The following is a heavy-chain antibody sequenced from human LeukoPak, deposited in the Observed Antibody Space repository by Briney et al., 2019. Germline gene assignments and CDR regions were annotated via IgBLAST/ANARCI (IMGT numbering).Heavy chain of an antibody. Sequence: PGGSLRLSCAAPGFTFSSYAMSWVRQAPGKGLEWVSGISGSGSSTYNADSMKGRFTISRDNSKNTLFLQMNSLRAEDTAVYYCAKVLASGWYYFGHWGQGTLVTVSS. V-gene: IGHV3-23*01. CDR1: GFTFSSYA. J-gene: IGHJ4*02. CDR3: AKVLASGWYYFGH. CDR2: ISGSGSST. D-gene: IGHD6-19*01.